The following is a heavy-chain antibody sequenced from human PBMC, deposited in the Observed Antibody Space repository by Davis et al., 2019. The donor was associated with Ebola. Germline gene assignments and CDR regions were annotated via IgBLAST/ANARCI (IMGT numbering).Heavy chain of an antibody. D-gene: IGHD2-2*01. Sequence: AASVKVSCKASGYTFISYVMHWVRQAPGQRLEWMGWINAGNGNTKYSQKFQGRVTITRDTSASTAYMELGSLRSEDTAVYYCATVDILLVPAAMPFYYYGMDVWGQETTVTVSS. CDR2: INAGNGNT. J-gene: IGHJ6*02. CDR1: GYTFISYV. CDR3: ATVDILLVPAAMPFYYYGMDV. V-gene: IGHV1-3*01.